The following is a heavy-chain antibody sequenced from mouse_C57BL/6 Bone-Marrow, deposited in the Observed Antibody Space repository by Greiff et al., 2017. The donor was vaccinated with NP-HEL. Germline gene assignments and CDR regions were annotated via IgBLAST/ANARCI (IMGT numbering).Heavy chain of an antibody. J-gene: IGHJ3*01. V-gene: IGHV3-6*01. CDR2: ISYDGSN. Sequence: ESGPGLVKPSQSLSLTCSVTGYSITSGYYWNWIRQFPGNKLEWMGYISYDGSNNYNPSLKNRISITRDTSKNQFFLKLNSVTTEDTATYYCARQGRDWGQGTLVTVSA. CDR1: GYSITSGYY. D-gene: IGHD3-3*01. CDR3: ARQGRD.